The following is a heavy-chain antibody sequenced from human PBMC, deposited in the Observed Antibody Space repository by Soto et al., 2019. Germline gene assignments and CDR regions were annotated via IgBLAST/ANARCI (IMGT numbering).Heavy chain of an antibody. J-gene: IGHJ6*02. CDR2: ISGSGGST. CDR3: AKDMTRQLTIHSGYYGMDV. V-gene: IGHV3-23*01. D-gene: IGHD6-6*01. CDR1: GFTFSSYA. Sequence: GGSLRLSCAASGFTFSSYAMSWVRQAPGKGLEWVSAISGSGGSTYYADSVKGRFTISRDNSKNTLYLQMNSLRAEDTAVYYCAKDMTRQLTIHSGYYGMDVWGQGTTVTVSS.